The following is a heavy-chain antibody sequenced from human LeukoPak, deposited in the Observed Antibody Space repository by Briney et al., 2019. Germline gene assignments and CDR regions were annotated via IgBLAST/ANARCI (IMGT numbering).Heavy chain of an antibody. Sequence: SETLSLTCTVSGGSISGFYWSWIRQPPGKGLEWLGYVYNSGSTNYNPSLKSRVTISVDTSKNQFSLKLSSVTAADTAVYYCARDAVVPAAPAGDYYYYMDVWGKGTTVTVSS. CDR3: ARDAVVPAAPAGDYYYYMDV. CDR2: VYNSGST. D-gene: IGHD2-2*01. J-gene: IGHJ6*03. CDR1: GGSISGFY. V-gene: IGHV4-4*08.